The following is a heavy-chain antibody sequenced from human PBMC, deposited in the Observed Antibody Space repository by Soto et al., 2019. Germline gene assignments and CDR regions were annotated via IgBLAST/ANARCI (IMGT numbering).Heavy chain of an antibody. Sequence: GESLKISCKGSGYSFTSYWIGWVRQMPGKGLEWMGIIYPGDSDTRYSPSFQGQVTISADKSISTAYLQWSSLKASDTAMYYCASPSSSSRVSYGMDVWGQGNTVTVAS. J-gene: IGHJ6*02. V-gene: IGHV5-51*01. D-gene: IGHD6-6*01. CDR3: ASPSSSSRVSYGMDV. CDR2: IYPGDSDT. CDR1: GYSFTSYW.